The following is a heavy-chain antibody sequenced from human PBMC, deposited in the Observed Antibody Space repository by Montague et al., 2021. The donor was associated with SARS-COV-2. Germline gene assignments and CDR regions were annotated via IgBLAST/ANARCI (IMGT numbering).Heavy chain of an antibody. CDR2: IKEDGSEK. CDR1: GFTFSSYW. CDR3: ARVQRTTGTTRLGTYYYYYGMDV. V-gene: IGHV3-7*01. Sequence: SLRLSCAASGFTFSSYWMSWVRQAPGKGLEWVANIKEDGSEKYYXDSVKGRFTISRDNAKNSLYLQMNSLRAEDTAVYYCARVQRTTGTTRLGTYYYYYGMDVWGQGTTVTVSS. D-gene: IGHD1-1*01. J-gene: IGHJ6*02.